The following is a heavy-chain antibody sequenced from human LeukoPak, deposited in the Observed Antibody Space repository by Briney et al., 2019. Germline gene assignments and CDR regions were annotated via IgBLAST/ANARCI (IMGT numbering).Heavy chain of an antibody. J-gene: IGHJ6*02. D-gene: IGHD6-13*01. CDR1: GGSISSYY. Sequence: PSETLSLTCTVSGGSISSYYWSWIRQPAGKGLEWIGRIYTSGSTNYNPSLKSRVTMSVDTSKNQFSLKLSCVTAAETAVYYCARGTYSSSWYSDGMDVWGQGTTVTVSS. CDR3: ARGTYSSSWYSDGMDV. CDR2: IYTSGST. V-gene: IGHV4-4*07.